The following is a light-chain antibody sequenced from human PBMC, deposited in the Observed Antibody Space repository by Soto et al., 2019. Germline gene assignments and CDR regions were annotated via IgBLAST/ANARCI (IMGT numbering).Light chain of an antibody. CDR2: AAS. CDR1: QDIRND. CDR3: LHHNSCPLT. Sequence: DIQMTQSPSSLSASVGDRVTSTCRASQDIRNDFCWDQQKPGKAPKHLIYAASRLQSGVPSRFSRSRSGTEFPLTITSLQPEDFATYYGLHHNSCPLTFGGGPRVELK. V-gene: IGKV1-17*01. J-gene: IGKJ4*01.